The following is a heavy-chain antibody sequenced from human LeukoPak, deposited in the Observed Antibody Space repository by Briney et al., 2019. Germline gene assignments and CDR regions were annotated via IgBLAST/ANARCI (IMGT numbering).Heavy chain of an antibody. Sequence: SETLSLTCTVSGGSISSGSYYWSWIRQPAGKGLEWIGRIYTSGSTNYNSSLKSRVTISVDTSKNQFSLKLSSVTAADTAVYYCASSGYSYGYHFDYWGQGTLVTVSS. V-gene: IGHV4-61*02. J-gene: IGHJ4*02. CDR3: ASSGYSYGYHFDY. CDR1: GGSISSGSYY. CDR2: IYTSGST. D-gene: IGHD5-18*01.